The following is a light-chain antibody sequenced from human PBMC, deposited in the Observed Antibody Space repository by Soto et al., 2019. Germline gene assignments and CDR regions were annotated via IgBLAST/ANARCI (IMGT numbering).Light chain of an antibody. CDR1: QDISNY. V-gene: IGKV1-33*01. Sequence: DIQMTQSPSSLSASLGDRVTIXXQASQDISNYLNWYQQKPGKAPKVXIYDASNLETGVPSRFSGSGSGTDFTLTISSLQPEDIATYYCQQYDNLPLTFGGGTKVDIK. J-gene: IGKJ4*01. CDR3: QQYDNLPLT. CDR2: DAS.